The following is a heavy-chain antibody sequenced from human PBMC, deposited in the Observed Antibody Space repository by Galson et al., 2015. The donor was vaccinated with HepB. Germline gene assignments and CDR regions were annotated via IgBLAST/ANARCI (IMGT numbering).Heavy chain of an antibody. CDR3: ARGYMWELPPTEFDY. CDR1: GFTFDDYG. CDR2: INWNGGST. Sequence: SLRLSCAASGFTFDDYGMSWVRQAPGKGLEWVSGINWNGGSTGYADSVKGRFTISRDNAKNSLYLQMNSLRAEDTALYYCARGYMWELPPTEFDYWGQGTLVTVSS. V-gene: IGHV3-20*04. D-gene: IGHD1-26*01. J-gene: IGHJ4*02.